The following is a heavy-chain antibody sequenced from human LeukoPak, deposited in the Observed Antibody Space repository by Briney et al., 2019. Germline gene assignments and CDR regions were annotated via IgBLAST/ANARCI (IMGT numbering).Heavy chain of an antibody. V-gene: IGHV3-7*01. CDR3: ARDGTGFDY. Sequence: LPGGSLRLSCVASGFTFSRDWMSWVRQAPGKGREWVASVKQDGIETQYVDSVKGRFTISRDNAKNSVYLQMNSLRVEDTAVYYCARDGTGFDYWGQGALVTVSS. D-gene: IGHD2-8*02. CDR2: VKQDGIET. CDR1: GFTFSRDW. J-gene: IGHJ4*02.